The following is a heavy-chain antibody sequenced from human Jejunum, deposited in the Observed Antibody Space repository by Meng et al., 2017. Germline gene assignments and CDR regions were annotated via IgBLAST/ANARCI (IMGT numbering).Heavy chain of an antibody. CDR2: ITAGNGNT. D-gene: IGHD3-10*01. V-gene: IGHV1-3*01. CDR3: ARDMPYSSGSFDF. CDR1: GFSFISYA. J-gene: IGHJ4*02. Sequence: QVQVVQSGAEVKKPRASVKVSCRASGFSFISYAIYCVRQAPGQSLEWMGWITAGNGNTKYSQKFQGRVTITRDTSASTAYMELSSLRFEDTAVYYCARDMPYSSGSFDFWGQGTLVTVSS.